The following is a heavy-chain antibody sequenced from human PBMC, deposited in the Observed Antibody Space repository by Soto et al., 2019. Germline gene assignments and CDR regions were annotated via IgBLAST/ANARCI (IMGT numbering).Heavy chain of an antibody. Sequence: LRLSCLASGFTFSDFAMTWVRHVPGRGLEWVASLDGAGGSTYYAESVRGQFSISRDNSQNTLFLQMKRLTVDDTAIYYCAAPRDEYGSGVSWFTYGMDIWGQGTTVTVSS. CDR3: AAPRDEYGSGVSWFTYGMDI. CDR1: GFTFSDFA. J-gene: IGHJ6*02. V-gene: IGHV3-23*01. D-gene: IGHD3-10*01. CDR2: LDGAGGST.